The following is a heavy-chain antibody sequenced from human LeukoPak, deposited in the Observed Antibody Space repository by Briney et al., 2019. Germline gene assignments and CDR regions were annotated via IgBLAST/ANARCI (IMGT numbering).Heavy chain of an antibody. CDR3: ARGVGRRVLERFDY. D-gene: IGHD5-24*01. CDR1: GGSFSGYY. Sequence: PSETLSLTCAVYGGSFSGYYWSWIRQPPGKVLEWIGEINHSGSTNYNPSLKSRVTISVDTSKNQFSLKLSSVTAADTAVYYCARGVGRRVLERFDYWGQGTLVTVSS. J-gene: IGHJ4*02. V-gene: IGHV4-34*01. CDR2: INHSGST.